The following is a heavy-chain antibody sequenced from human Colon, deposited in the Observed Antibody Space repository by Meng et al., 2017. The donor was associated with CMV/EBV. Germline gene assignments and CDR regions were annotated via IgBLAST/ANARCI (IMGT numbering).Heavy chain of an antibody. V-gene: IGHV3-7*04. Sequence: VQLVEPGAGLAQSWEFLRFSCDGYGFIFSSYWMSWVRQAPGKGLEWVENIKQDRSEIKYVNTVKGRFTISRDNARNLVFLQMNSLRVDDTGVYYCAGSSGWRLDDWGQGTLVTVSS. CDR2: IKQDRSEI. D-gene: IGHD6-19*01. CDR3: AGSSGWRLDD. CDR1: GFIFSSYW. J-gene: IGHJ4*02.